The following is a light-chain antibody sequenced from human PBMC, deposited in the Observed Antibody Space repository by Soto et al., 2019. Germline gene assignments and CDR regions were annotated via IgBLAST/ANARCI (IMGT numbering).Light chain of an antibody. V-gene: IGKV3-20*01. CDR1: QSVSSN. CDR3: QQYGSSPRT. J-gene: IGKJ4*01. Sequence: EIVLTQSPATLSLSPGERATLSCRASQSVSSNLAWYQQKPGQAPRLLIYGASSRATGIPDRFSGSGSGTDFTLTISRLEPEDFAVYYCQQYGSSPRTFGGGTKVDIK. CDR2: GAS.